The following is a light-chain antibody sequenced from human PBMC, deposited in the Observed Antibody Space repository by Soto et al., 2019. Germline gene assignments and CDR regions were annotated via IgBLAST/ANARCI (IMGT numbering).Light chain of an antibody. Sequence: EIGMTLSPATLSVSQGERATLSSRASQSVSSILAWYQQNPGHARRLLIDGASTRATGIPARCSGSGSGEEFTLTISSLQSEDFAVYYCQQYNNWPKMFGQGSKVDVK. J-gene: IGKJ1*01. CDR3: QQYNNWPKM. CDR2: GAS. V-gene: IGKV3-15*01. CDR1: QSVSSI.